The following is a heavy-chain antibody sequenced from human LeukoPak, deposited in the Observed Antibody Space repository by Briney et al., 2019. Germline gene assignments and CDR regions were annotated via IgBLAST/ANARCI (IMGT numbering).Heavy chain of an antibody. J-gene: IGHJ5*02. CDR2: IYYSGST. Sequence: SKTLSLTCTVSGGSISSYYWSWIRQPPGKGLEWIGYIYYSGSTNYNPSLKSRVTISVDTSKNQFSLKLSSVTAADTAVYYCARKLLWFGELGNWFDPWGQGTLVTVSS. CDR1: GGSISSYY. D-gene: IGHD3-10*01. CDR3: ARKLLWFGELGNWFDP. V-gene: IGHV4-59*01.